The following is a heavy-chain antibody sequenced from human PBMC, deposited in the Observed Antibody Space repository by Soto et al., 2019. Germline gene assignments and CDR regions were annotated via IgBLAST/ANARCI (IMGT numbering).Heavy chain of an antibody. J-gene: IGHJ6*02. V-gene: IGHV3-23*01. D-gene: IGHD3-3*01. CDR2: ISGSGSST. Sequence: GGSLRLSCAASGFTFSNYAMNWVRQAQGKGLEWVSGISGSGSSTYYADSVKGRFTIPRDNSKNRMYLQVHSLRAEDTAAYYYAKAVTISGSFYYGMDVWGQGTTVTVSS. CDR1: GFTFSNYA. CDR3: AKAVTISGSFYYGMDV.